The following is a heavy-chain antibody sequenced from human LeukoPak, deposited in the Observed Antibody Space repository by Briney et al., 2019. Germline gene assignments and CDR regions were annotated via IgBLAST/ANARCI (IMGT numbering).Heavy chain of an antibody. CDR2: IYYSGST. D-gene: IGHD1-26*01. CDR1: GGSISSSSYY. V-gene: IGHV4-39*01. Sequence: SETLSLTCSVSGGSISSSSYYWGWLRQPPGKGLEWIGSIYYSGSTYYNPSLKSRVTISVDTSKNQFSLKLSSVTAADTAVYYCARHVAKGYSGSYKPFDYWGQGTLVTVSS. CDR3: ARHVAKGYSGSYKPFDY. J-gene: IGHJ4*02.